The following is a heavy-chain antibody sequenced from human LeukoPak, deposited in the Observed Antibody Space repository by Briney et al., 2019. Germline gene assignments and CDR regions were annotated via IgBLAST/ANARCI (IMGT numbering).Heavy chain of an antibody. CDR2: INPSGGST. J-gene: IGHJ3*01. D-gene: IGHD3-22*01. CDR3: ARDLPHYYYDNSGLHVFDV. V-gene: IGHV1-46*01. Sequence: ASVKVSCKASGYTFTSYDMHWVRQAPGQGLEWMGIINPSGGSTSYAQKFQGRVTMTRDTSTSTVHMELSSLRSEDTAVYYCARDLPHYYYDNSGLHVFDVWGQGTMVTVSS. CDR1: GYTFTSYD.